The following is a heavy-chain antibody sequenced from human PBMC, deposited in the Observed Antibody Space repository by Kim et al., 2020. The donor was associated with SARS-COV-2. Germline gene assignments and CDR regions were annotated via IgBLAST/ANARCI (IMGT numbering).Heavy chain of an antibody. D-gene: IGHD3-3*01. Sequence: AASVKGRFTSTRDDSKNSLYLQMTGLETEDPAVYYCARRFWSGYSYYFDYWGQGTLVTVSS. J-gene: IGHJ4*02. V-gene: IGHV3-72*01. CDR3: ARRFWSGYSYYFDY.